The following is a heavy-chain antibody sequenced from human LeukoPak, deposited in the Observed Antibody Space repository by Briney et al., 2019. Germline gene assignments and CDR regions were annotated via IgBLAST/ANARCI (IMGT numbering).Heavy chain of an antibody. V-gene: IGHV4-39*07. CDR2: IYYSGST. J-gene: IGHJ4*02. D-gene: IGHD4-17*01. Sequence: PSETLSLTCTVSGDSISSSSYYWGWIRQPPGKGLEWIGSIYYSGSTYYNPSLKSRVTISVDTSKNQFSLKLSSVTAADTAVYYCARVLTTVTAFDYWGQGTLVTVSS. CDR1: GDSISSSSYY. CDR3: ARVLTTVTAFDY.